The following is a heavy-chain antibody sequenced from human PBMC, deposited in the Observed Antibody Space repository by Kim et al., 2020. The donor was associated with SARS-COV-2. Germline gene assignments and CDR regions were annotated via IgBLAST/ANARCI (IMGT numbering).Heavy chain of an antibody. V-gene: IGHV3-33*01. CDR3: ARDVDTSNRYSRFDP. CDR2: IWSHGRTQ. D-gene: IGHD5-18*01. J-gene: IGHJ5*02. CDR1: GFTFSNYG. Sequence: GGSLRLSCAASGFTFSNYGMHWVRQAPDKGLEWVAVIWSHGRTQYYADSVKGRFTISRDTSTNTVYLQMNSLRAEDTAVYYCARDVDTSNRYSRFDPWGQGTLVTVSS.